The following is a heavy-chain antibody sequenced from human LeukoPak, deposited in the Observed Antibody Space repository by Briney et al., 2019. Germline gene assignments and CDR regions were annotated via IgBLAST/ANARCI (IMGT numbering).Heavy chain of an antibody. CDR1: GFTFSIYA. V-gene: IGHV3-23*01. CDR2: ISGSGGTT. J-gene: IGHJ4*02. D-gene: IGHD6-19*01. Sequence: TGGSLRLSCAPSGFTFSIYAMSCVRQAPGKGLECVSAISGSGGTTYYAHSARGRFTISRDNSKNTLYLQMNSLRAEDTAVYYCAKDPRAVAKLYYFDYWGQGTLVTVSS. CDR3: AKDPRAVAKLYYFDY.